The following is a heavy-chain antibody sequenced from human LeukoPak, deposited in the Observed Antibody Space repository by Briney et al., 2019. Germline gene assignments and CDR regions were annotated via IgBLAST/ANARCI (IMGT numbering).Heavy chain of an antibody. CDR3: ARAGDVVVPAAMRSNWFDP. Sequence: SETLSLTCTVSGGSITSSFYWSWIRQSPGKGLEWIGYIYNSGGTKYNPSLKSRLTISVDTSKNQFSLNLSSVTAAGTAVYYCARAGDVVVPAAMRSNWFDPWGQGTLVTVSS. J-gene: IGHJ5*02. CDR2: IYNSGGT. CDR1: GGSITSSFY. D-gene: IGHD2-2*01. V-gene: IGHV4-59*01.